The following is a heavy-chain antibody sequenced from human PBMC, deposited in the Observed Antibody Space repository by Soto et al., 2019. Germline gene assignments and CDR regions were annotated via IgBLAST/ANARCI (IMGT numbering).Heavy chain of an antibody. J-gene: IGHJ6*02. D-gene: IGHD6-13*01. CDR3: ARRGYSSSWYYYYYYGMDV. CDR2: MNPNSGNT. V-gene: IGHV1-8*01. Sequence: QVQLVQSGAEVKKPGASVKVSCKASGYTFTSYDINWVRQATGQGLEWMGWMNPNSGNTGYAQKFQGRVTLTRNTSIRTAYMELSSMRSEDTAVSYCARRGYSSSWYYYYYYGMDVWGQGTTVTVAS. CDR1: GYTFTSYD.